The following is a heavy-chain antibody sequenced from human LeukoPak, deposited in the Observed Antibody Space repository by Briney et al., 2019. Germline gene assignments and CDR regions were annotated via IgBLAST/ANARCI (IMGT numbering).Heavy chain of an antibody. CDR3: ARSLLRSNWFDP. CDR1: GYTFTSYY. D-gene: IGHD4-17*01. V-gene: IGHV1-18*04. J-gene: IGHJ5*02. Sequence: ASVKVSCKASGYTFTSYYMHWVRQAPGQGLEWMGWISAYNGNTNYAQKLQGRVTMTTDTSTSTAYMELRSLRSDDTAVYYCARSLLRSNWFDPWGQGTLVTVSS. CDR2: ISAYNGNT.